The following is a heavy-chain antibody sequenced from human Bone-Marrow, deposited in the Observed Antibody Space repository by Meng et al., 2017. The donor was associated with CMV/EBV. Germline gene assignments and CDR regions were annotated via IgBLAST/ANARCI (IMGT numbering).Heavy chain of an antibody. CDR2: IYSDGRA. CDR3: AMIVVRGGGDAFDT. J-gene: IGHJ3*02. V-gene: IGHV3-66*02. Sequence: GESQKISCAASGFTFSAYNMNWVRQAPGKGLEWVSVIYSDGRAYYADSVKGRFTISRDNSKNTLYFQLDSLRPEDTAMYYCAMIVVRGGGDAFDTWGQGTMVTVSS. D-gene: IGHD3-10*01. CDR1: GFTFSAYN.